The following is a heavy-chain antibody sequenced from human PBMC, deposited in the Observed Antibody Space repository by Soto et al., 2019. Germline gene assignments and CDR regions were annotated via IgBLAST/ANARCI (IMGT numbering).Heavy chain of an antibody. CDR2: IHWNDDN. Sequence: SGPTLVNPTQTLTLTCTFSGFSLITSGVGVGWIRQPPGKALEWLAVIHWNDDNHYTSSLKTRLTVTKDITKNQVVFAMTNMDPVDTGTYYCIHRRVNGGMDHWGPGILVTVSS. CDR1: GFSLITSGVG. V-gene: IGHV2-5*01. CDR3: IHRRVNGGMDH. J-gene: IGHJ4*02.